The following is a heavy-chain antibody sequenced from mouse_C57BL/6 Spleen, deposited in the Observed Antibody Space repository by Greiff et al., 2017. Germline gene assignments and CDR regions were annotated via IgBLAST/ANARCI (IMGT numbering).Heavy chain of an antibody. CDR3: ASDCYGSRSFAY. J-gene: IGHJ3*01. V-gene: IGHV1-9*01. Sequence: VQLQQSGAELMKPGASVKLSCKATGYTFTGYWMEWVKQRPGHGLEWIGEILPGSGSTNYNEKFKGKATFTAATSSNTAYMQLNSLTTEDSAIYYGASDCYGSRSFAYWGQGTLVTVSA. D-gene: IGHD1-1*01. CDR1: GYTFTGYW. CDR2: ILPGSGST.